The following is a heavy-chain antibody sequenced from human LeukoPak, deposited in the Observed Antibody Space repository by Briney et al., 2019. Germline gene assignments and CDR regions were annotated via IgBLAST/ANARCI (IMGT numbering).Heavy chain of an antibody. J-gene: IGHJ3*02. CDR1: GGSISSYY. D-gene: IGHD5-18*01. CDR2: IYYSGST. V-gene: IGHV4-59*08. Sequence: SETLSLTCTVSGGSISSYYWSWIQQPPGKGLEWIGYIYYSGSTNYNPSLKSRVTISVDTSKNQFSLKLSSVTAADTAVYYCARVDTAMEDAFDIWGQGTMVTVSS. CDR3: ARVDTAMEDAFDI.